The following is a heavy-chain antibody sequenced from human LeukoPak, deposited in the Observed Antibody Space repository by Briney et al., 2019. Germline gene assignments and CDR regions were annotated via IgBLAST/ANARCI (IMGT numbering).Heavy chain of an antibody. CDR1: GGSISSHY. D-gene: IGHD3-22*01. V-gene: IGHV4-59*11. J-gene: IGHJ6*03. CDR2: IYYSGST. CDR3: ARGHDSSGYGYYYYYMDV. Sequence: SETLSLTCTVSGGSISSHYWSWIRQPPGKGLEWIGYIYYSGSTNYSPSLKSRVTISVDTSKNQFSLKLSSVTAADTAVYYCARGHDSSGYGYYYYYMDVWGKGTTVTVSS.